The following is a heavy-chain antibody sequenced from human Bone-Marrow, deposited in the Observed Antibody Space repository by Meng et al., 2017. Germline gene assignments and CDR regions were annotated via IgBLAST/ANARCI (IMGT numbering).Heavy chain of an antibody. V-gene: IGHV4-4*02. J-gene: IGHJ3*02. Sequence: SETLSLTCAVSGGSISSSNWWSWVRQPPGKGLEWIGEIYHSGSTNYNPSLKSRVTISVDTSKNQFSLKLSSVTAADTAVYYCARDGGMVRGVITSGDAFDIWGQGTMVTVSS. CDR1: GGSISSSNW. CDR2: IYHSGST. CDR3: ARDGGMVRGVITSGDAFDI. D-gene: IGHD3-10*01.